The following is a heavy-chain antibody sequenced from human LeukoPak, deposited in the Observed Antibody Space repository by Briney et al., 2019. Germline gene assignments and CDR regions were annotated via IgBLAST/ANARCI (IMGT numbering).Heavy chain of an antibody. V-gene: IGHV3-30*01. J-gene: IGHJ5*02. CDR2: ISYDGSNK. D-gene: IGHD6-6*01. CDR1: GFTFSDYY. CDR3: ARDRWQLVLEYWFDP. Sequence: GGSLRLSCAASGFTFSDYYMNWVRQAPGKGLEWVAVISYDGSNKYYADSVKGRFTISRDNSKNTLYLQMNSLRAEDTAVYYCARDRWQLVLEYWFDPWGQGTLVTVSS.